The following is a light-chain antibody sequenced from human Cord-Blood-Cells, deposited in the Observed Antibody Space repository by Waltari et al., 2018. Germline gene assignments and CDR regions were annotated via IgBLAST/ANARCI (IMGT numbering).Light chain of an antibody. Sequence: SYVLTQPPSVSVAPGKTARITCGGNNIGSKSVNWYQQKPGQAPVLVVYDDSDRPSGIPERFSDTTSGNTATLPISRVEAGDEADYYCQVWDSSSDHVVFGGWTKQTVL. CDR2: DDS. CDR3: QVWDSSSDHVV. V-gene: IGLV3-21*03. J-gene: IGLJ2*01. CDR1: NIGSKS.